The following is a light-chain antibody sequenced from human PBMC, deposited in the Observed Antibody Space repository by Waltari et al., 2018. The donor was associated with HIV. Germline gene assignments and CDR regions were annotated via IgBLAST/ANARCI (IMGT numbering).Light chain of an antibody. J-gene: IGKJ3*01. CDR3: QQYGSSPCT. V-gene: IGKV3-20*01. CDR1: QSVSKNY. CDR2: GAS. Sequence: EIVLTQSPGTLSLSPGERAPLSCRASQSVSKNYLAWYQQKSGQAPRLLIYGASSRATGIADRFSGSGSGTDFTLTISRLEPEDFAVYYCQQYGSSPCTFGPGTKVDVK.